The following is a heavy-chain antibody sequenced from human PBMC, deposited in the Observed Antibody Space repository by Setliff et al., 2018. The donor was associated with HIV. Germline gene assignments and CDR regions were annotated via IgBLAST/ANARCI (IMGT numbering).Heavy chain of an antibody. CDR3: ARARITMTGGRLEPYAFDR. D-gene: IGHD3-22*01. J-gene: IGHJ3*01. CDR1: SDSIRAYF. Sequence: SETLSLTCTVSSDSIRAYFWTWVRQPAGEGLEYIGRVHSTGTTIYNPSLKSRVTMSVDTSKNQLSLKLRSVTAADTAVYYCARARITMTGGRLEPYAFDRWGQGTKVTVS. CDR2: VHSTGTT. V-gene: IGHV4-4*07.